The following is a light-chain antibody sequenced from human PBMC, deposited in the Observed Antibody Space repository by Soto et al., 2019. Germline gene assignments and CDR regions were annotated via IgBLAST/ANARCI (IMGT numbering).Light chain of an antibody. V-gene: IGLV1-51*01. CDR2: GND. J-gene: IGLJ2*01. Sequence: QSVLTQPPSVSAAPGQKVTISCSGSNSNIGNNFVSWYQQLPGTAPKVLIYGNDKRPSGIPARFSGSKSGTSATLGITGLQTGDEADYYCGTWDSSLSAQVVFGGGTKLTVL. CDR3: GTWDSSLSAQVV. CDR1: NSNIGNNF.